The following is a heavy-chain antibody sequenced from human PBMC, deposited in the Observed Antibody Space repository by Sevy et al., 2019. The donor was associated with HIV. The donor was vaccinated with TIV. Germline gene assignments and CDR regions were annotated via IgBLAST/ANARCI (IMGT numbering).Heavy chain of an antibody. D-gene: IGHD3-22*01. Sequence: GGYLRLSCAASGFTFNIYWMGWVRQAPGKGLEWVANIKQDGSDKYYVGSVKGRFTISRDNAKRSQYLHMTNLRAEDSAVFICARGSTYYYDTSGYSAWGQGTLVTVSS. J-gene: IGHJ5*02. CDR2: IKQDGSDK. CDR1: GFTFNIYW. CDR3: ARGSTYYYDTSGYSA. V-gene: IGHV3-7*01.